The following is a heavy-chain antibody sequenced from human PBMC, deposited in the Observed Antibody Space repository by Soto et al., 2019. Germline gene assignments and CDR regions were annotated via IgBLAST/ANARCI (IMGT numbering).Heavy chain of an antibody. Sequence: SETLSLTCAVSGFSISNNNWWTWVRQPPGKGLEWVGDIYHTGITNYSPSLKSRVTISVDNSKNQFSLRLTSVTAADTAVYYCARAGAITHPFDHWGRGTLVTVSS. D-gene: IGHD3-10*01. CDR3: ARAGAITHPFDH. CDR1: GFSISNNNW. CDR2: IYHTGIT. V-gene: IGHV4-4*02. J-gene: IGHJ4*02.